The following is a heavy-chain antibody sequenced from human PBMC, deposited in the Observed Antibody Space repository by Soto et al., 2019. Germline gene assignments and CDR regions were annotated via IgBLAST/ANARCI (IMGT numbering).Heavy chain of an antibody. J-gene: IGHJ6*03. CDR3: ARETSTGNYYMDV. CDR1: GFSFSYYG. D-gene: IGHD2-2*01. V-gene: IGHV3-48*01. CDR2: IGTSSSNI. Sequence: EVQLVESGGGLVQPGGSLRLYCAASGFSFSYYGMNWVRQAPGKGLEWVSYIGTSSSNIYYADSVKGRFTISRDNAKNSLSLQMNSLRAADTAVYYCARETSTGNYYMDVWGKGTTVTVSS.